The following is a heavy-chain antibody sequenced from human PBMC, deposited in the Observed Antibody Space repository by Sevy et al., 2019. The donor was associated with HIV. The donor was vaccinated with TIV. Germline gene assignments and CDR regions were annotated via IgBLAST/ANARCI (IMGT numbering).Heavy chain of an antibody. J-gene: IGHJ6*02. CDR2: ISDSSTTI. V-gene: IGHV3-48*01. CDR3: ERGLAARAGYYYGMDV. Sequence: GGSLRLSCAASGFTFSYYSMNWVRQAPGKGLEWDSYISDSSTTIYYADSVKGRFTSSRYNAKNSLYLQMNSLRAKETAVYYCERGLAARAGYYYGMDVWGQGTTVTVSS. D-gene: IGHD6-6*01. CDR1: GFTFSYYS.